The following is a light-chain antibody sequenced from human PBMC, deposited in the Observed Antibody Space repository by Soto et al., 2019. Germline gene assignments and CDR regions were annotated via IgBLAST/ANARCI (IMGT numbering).Light chain of an antibody. V-gene: IGKV3-20*01. CDR2: GAS. CDR1: QSVSSTY. Sequence: EIVLTQSPGTLSLSPGEGATLSCRASQSVSSTYLAWYQQKPGQAPRVLIYGASSRATGIPDRFSGSGSGTDFTLTISRLEPEDFAVYYCQQYCSSPPYTFGQGTKLEIK. J-gene: IGKJ2*01. CDR3: QQYCSSPPYT.